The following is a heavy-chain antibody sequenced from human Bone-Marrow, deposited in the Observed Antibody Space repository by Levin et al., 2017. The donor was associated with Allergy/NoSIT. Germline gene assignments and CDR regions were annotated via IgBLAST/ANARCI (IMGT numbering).Heavy chain of an antibody. V-gene: IGHV3-48*03. Sequence: GGSLRLSCAASGFTFSSYEMNWVRQAPGKGLEWVSYISSSGSTIYYADSVKGRFTISRDNAKNSLYLQMNSLRAEDTAVYYCAREVPFGVGPYYYYGMDVWGQGTTVTVSS. CDR2: ISSSGSTI. J-gene: IGHJ6*02. D-gene: IGHD3-3*01. CDR3: AREVPFGVGPYYYYGMDV. CDR1: GFTFSSYE.